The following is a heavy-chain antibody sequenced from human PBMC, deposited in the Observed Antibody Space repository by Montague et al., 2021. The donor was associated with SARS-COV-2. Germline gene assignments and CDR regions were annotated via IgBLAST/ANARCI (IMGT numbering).Heavy chain of an antibody. CDR3: ARVYGGSYRGRIDY. CDR1: GFPFSEYS. J-gene: IGHJ4*02. CDR2: ISYDGSNK. Sequence: SLRLSCAASGFPFSEYSMNWVRQAPGKGLEWVAVISYDGSNKYYADSVKGRFTISRDNSKNTLYLQMNSLRAEDTAVYYCARVYGGSYRGRIDYWGQGTLVTVSS. D-gene: IGHD1-26*01. V-gene: IGHV3-30*03.